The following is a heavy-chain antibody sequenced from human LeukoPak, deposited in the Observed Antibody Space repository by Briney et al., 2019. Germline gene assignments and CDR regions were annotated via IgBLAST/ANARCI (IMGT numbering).Heavy chain of an antibody. CDR3: ARVIHGFGALDY. CDR1: GFNFFTYG. Sequence: GRSLRLSCAASGFNFFTYGMHWVRQAPGKGLEWVAVIWYDGSNKYYADSVKGRFTISRDNSKSTLSLQMNSLRAEDTAVYYCARVIHGFGALDYWGQGTLVTVSS. CDR2: IWYDGSNK. D-gene: IGHD3-10*01. V-gene: IGHV3-33*01. J-gene: IGHJ4*02.